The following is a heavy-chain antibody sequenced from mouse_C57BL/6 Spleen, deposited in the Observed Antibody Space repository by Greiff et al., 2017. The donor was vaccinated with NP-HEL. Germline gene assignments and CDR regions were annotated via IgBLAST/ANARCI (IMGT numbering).Heavy chain of an antibody. J-gene: IGHJ2*01. V-gene: IGHV1-69*01. CDR3: ARSIYYGSSYDYFDY. CDR2: IDPSDSYT. D-gene: IGHD1-1*01. Sequence: VQLQQPGAELVMPGASVKLSCKASGYTFTSYWMHWVKQRPGQGLEWIGEIDPSDSYTNYNQKFKGKSTLTVDKSSSTAYLQLSSLTSEDSAVYYCARSIYYGSSYDYFDYWGQGTTLTVSS. CDR1: GYTFTSYW.